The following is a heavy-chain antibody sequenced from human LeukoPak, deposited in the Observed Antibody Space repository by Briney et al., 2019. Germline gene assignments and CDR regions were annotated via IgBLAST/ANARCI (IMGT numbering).Heavy chain of an antibody. CDR3: ARESYGGNSAVDY. CDR2: IIPILGIA. Sequence: SVTVSCKASGGTFSSYTISWVRQAPGQGLEWMGRIIPILGIANYAQKFQGRVTITADKSTSTAYMELSSLRSEDTAVYYCARESYGGNSAVDYWGQGTLVTVSS. CDR1: GGTFSSYT. V-gene: IGHV1-69*04. D-gene: IGHD4-23*01. J-gene: IGHJ4*02.